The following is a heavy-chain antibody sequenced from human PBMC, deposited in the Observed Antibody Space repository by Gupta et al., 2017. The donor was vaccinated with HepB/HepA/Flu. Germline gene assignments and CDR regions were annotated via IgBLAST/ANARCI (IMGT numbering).Heavy chain of an antibody. CDR3: AKLNPGYSYGPIDY. CDR1: GFNFRMYG. Sequence: QVQLLESGGGVVQPGRPLRLSCAASGFNFRMYGMHWVRQAPGKGREWVAVISFDGSNKYYADAGKGRFTISRDNSKNTLFLQMNSLRAEDTAVYYCAKLNPGYSYGPIDYWGQGTLVTVSS. V-gene: IGHV3-30*18. J-gene: IGHJ4*02. D-gene: IGHD5-18*01. CDR2: ISFDGSNK.